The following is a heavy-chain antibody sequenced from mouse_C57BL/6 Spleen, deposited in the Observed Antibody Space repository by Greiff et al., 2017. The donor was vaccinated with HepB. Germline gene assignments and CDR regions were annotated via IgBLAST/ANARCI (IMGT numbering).Heavy chain of an antibody. V-gene: IGHV1-74*01. CDR3: AIETAQEGFDY. J-gene: IGHJ3*01. D-gene: IGHD3-2*02. CDR2: IHPYDSDT. CDR1: GYTFTSYW. Sequence: VQLQQPGAELVKPGASVKVSCKASGYTFTSYWMHWVKQRPGQGLEWIGRIHPYDSDTNYNQKFKGKATLTVDKSSSTAYMQLSSLTSEDSAVYYCAIETAQEGFDYWGQGTLVTVSA.